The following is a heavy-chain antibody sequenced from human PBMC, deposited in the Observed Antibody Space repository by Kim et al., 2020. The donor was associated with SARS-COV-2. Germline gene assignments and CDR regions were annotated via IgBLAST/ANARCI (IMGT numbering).Heavy chain of an antibody. CDR3: ARHYLRLWGSYRYGTFDI. CDR1: GYTFTNYY. D-gene: IGHD3-16*02. Sequence: ASVKVSCKASGYTFTNYYMHWVRQAPGQGLEWMGKINPSGGSTSYAQKFQGRVTMTRDTSTSTVYMELSSLRSEDTAVYYCARHYLRLWGSYRYGTFDIWGQGTMVTVSS. CDR2: INPSGGST. J-gene: IGHJ3*02. V-gene: IGHV1-46*01.